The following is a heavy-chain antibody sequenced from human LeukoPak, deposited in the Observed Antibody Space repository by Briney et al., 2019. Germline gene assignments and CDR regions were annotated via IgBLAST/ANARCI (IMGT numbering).Heavy chain of an antibody. Sequence: SETLSLTCTVSGGSISSSSYYWGWIRPPPGKGLEWIGSINYSRSTYYNPSLKSPVTISVDTSKNQFSLKLSSVTAADTAVYYCARHRRRRILAAAEYYFDYWGQGTLVTVSS. CDR2: INYSRST. CDR3: ARHRRRRILAAAEYYFDY. D-gene: IGHD6-13*01. V-gene: IGHV4-39*01. CDR1: GGSISSSSYY. J-gene: IGHJ4*02.